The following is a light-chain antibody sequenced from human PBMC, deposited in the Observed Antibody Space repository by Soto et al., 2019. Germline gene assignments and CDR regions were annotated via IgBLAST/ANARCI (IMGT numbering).Light chain of an antibody. V-gene: IGKV3-11*01. Sequence: EIVLTQSPATLSLSPGERATLSCRASQSVSSYLAWYQQKPGQAPRLLIYDASNRATGIPARFSGSGSGTDFTLTFSSLEPEDFAVYYCQQRSNWPPTWTFGQGTKVEIK. J-gene: IGKJ1*01. CDR3: QQRSNWPPTWT. CDR2: DAS. CDR1: QSVSSY.